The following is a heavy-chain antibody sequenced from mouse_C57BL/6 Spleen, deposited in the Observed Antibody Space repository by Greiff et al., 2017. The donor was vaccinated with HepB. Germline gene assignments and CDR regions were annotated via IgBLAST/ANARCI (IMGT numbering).Heavy chain of an antibody. Sequence: EVQRVESGAELVRPGASVKLSCTASGFNIKDDYMHWVKQRPEQGLEWIGWIDPENGDTEYASKFQGKATITADTSSNTAYLQLSSLTSEDTAVYYCTTSPDYYGSSPNVWGTGTTVTVSS. J-gene: IGHJ1*03. CDR1: GFNIKDDY. D-gene: IGHD1-1*01. V-gene: IGHV14-4*01. CDR3: TTSPDYYGSSPNV. CDR2: IDPENGDT.